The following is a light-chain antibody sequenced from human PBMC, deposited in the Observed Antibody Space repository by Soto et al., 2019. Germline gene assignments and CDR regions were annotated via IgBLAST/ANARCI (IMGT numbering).Light chain of an antibody. Sequence: DIQMTQSPSSVSASVGDRVTITCRASQGISTWLAWYQQKPGKAPQLLISAASTLQSGVPSRFSGSGSGTEFTLTISSLEPEDFAVYYCQQRSNWPPITFGQGTRLEI. V-gene: IGKV1-12*01. CDR3: QQRSNWPPIT. CDR2: AAS. J-gene: IGKJ5*01. CDR1: QGISTW.